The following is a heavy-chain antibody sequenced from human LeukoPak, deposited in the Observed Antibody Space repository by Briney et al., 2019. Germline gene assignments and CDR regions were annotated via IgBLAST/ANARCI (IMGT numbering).Heavy chain of an antibody. Sequence: SETLSLTCTVSGGSISSYYWGWIRQPAGKGLEWIGRIYTSGSTNYNPSLKSRVTMSVDTSKNQFSLKLSSVTAADTAVYYCAREFPADIVVVPAATDWGQGTLVTVSS. CDR1: GGSISSYY. CDR2: IYTSGST. CDR3: AREFPADIVVVPAATD. D-gene: IGHD2-2*01. J-gene: IGHJ4*02. V-gene: IGHV4-4*07.